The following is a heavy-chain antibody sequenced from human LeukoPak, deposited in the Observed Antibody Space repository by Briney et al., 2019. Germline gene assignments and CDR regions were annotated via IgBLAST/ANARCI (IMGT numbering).Heavy chain of an antibody. J-gene: IGHJ5*02. Sequence: SETLPLTCTVSGGSVSSGSYYWSWIRQSPGKGLEWIGYIYYSGSTNYNPSLKSRVTISVDTSKNQFSLKVSSVTAADTAVYYCARRSWYNWSDRWGQGTLVTVSS. V-gene: IGHV4-61*01. D-gene: IGHD6-13*01. CDR1: GGSVSSGSYY. CDR2: IYYSGST. CDR3: ARRSWYNWSDR.